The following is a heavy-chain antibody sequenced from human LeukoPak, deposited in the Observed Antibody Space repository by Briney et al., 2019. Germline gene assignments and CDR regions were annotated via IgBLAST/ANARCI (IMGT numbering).Heavy chain of an antibody. CDR1: GGSFSGYY. CDR2: INHSGST. D-gene: IGHD2-15*01. CDR3: AIGSTDGYCSGGSCYSTSNWFDP. V-gene: IGHV4-34*01. J-gene: IGHJ5*02. Sequence: SETLSLTCAVYGGSFSGYYWSWIRQPPGKGLEWVGEINHSGSTNYNPSLKSRVTISVDTSKNQFSLKLSSVTAADTAVYYCAIGSTDGYCSGGSCYSTSNWFDPWGQGTLVTVSS.